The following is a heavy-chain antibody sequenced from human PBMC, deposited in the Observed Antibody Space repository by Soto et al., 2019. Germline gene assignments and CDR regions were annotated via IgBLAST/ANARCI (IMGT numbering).Heavy chain of an antibody. Sequence: QVQLQESGPGLVKPSQTLSLTCTVSGGSISSGGYYWSWIRQHPGKGLEWIGYIYYSGSTYYNPSLKSRVXXSXDMXKNQFSLKLSSVTAADTAVYYCARGTDSSGYYVDYWGQGTLVTVSS. J-gene: IGHJ4*02. V-gene: IGHV4-31*03. CDR2: IYYSGST. D-gene: IGHD3-22*01. CDR3: ARGTDSSGYYVDY. CDR1: GGSISSGGYY.